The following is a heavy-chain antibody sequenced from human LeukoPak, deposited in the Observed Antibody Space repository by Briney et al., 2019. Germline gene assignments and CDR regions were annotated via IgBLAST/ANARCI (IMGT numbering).Heavy chain of an antibody. CDR1: GGSFIDYY. CDR3: ASPGPESYHYVWGSLEN. CDR2: INHSGSA. J-gene: IGHJ4*02. D-gene: IGHD3-16*01. V-gene: IGHV4-34*01. Sequence: SETLSLTCAVYGGSFIDYYLTWLRQTPGKGLEWIGEINHSGSAKYNPSLKSRVIISIDTSKNQFSLNLSSVTAADTAVYYCASPGPESYHYVWGSLENWGQGTLVIVSS.